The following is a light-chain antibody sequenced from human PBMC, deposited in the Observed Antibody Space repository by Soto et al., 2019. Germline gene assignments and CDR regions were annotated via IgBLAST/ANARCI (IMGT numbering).Light chain of an antibody. CDR3: SSYTSTNIPI. V-gene: IGLV2-14*03. CDR2: DVS. Sequence: QYALTQPASVSGSPGQSITISCTGTSSDVGGYDYVSWYQHHPGKAPKLMIFDVSHRPSGVSDRFSGSKSGNTASLTISGLQAEDEADYYCSSYTSTNIPIFGGGTLLTVL. J-gene: IGLJ7*01. CDR1: SSDVGGYDY.